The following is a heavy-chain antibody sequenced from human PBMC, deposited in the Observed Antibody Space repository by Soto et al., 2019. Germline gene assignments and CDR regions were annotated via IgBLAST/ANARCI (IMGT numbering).Heavy chain of an antibody. Sequence: LALTCTVSGGSICHYYWSWIRQSPGKGLEWIGYAYYSGSTDYNPSLKSRVTMSVDTSKNQVSLKLNSVTTADTAVYYCARDRSTYGGGGTGEVKENWFDPWGPGTLVTVSS. CDR2: AYYSGST. CDR3: ARDRSTYGGGGTGEVKENWFDP. J-gene: IGHJ5*02. CDR1: GGSICHYY. D-gene: IGHD2-8*01. V-gene: IGHV4-59*01.